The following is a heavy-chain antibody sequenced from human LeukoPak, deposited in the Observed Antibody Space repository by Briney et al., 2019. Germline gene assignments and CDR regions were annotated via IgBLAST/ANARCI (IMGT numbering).Heavy chain of an antibody. D-gene: IGHD2-15*01. V-gene: IGHV3-7*04. CDR2: IKPDGSAT. CDR3: AGGGGWVFYS. Sequence: PGGSLRLSCAASGFTFDDYTMHWVRQAPGKGLEWVANIKPDGSATSYVDSVKGRFTISRDNVKNSVYLQMNSLRAEDTAVYYCAGGGGWVFYSWGQGTLVTVSA. CDR1: GFTFDDYT. J-gene: IGHJ4*02.